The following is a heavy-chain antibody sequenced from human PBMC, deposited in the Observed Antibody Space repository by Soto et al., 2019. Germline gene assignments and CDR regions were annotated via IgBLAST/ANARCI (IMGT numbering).Heavy chain of an antibody. CDR1: GFTFSSYG. V-gene: IGHV3-33*01. J-gene: IGHJ4*02. CDR3: ARDRTRSSLDY. Sequence: GGSLRLSCAASGFTFSSYGMHWVRQAPGKGLEWVAVIWYDGSNKYYADSVKGRFTISRDNSKNTLYLQMNSLRAEDTAVYYCARDRTRSSLDYWGQGTLVTVSS. CDR2: IWYDGSNK.